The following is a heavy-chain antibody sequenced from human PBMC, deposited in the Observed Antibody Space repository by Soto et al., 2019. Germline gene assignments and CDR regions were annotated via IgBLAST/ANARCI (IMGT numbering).Heavy chain of an antibody. V-gene: IGHV5-51*01. CDR1: GYSFTSYL. J-gene: IGHJ4*02. D-gene: IGHD3-22*01. Sequence: GESLKISCKGSGYSFTSYLICWVRQMPVKGLEWMGIIYPGDSDTRYSPSFQGQVTISADKSISTAYLQWSSLKASDTAMYYCARRRGYSSGSIDYCGQGTLVAVCS. CDR3: ARRRGYSSGSIDY. CDR2: IYPGDSDT.